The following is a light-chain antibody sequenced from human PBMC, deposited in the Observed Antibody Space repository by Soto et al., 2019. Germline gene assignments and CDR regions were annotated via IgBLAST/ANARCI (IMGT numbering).Light chain of an antibody. CDR3: SSYTSSSPRV. J-gene: IGLJ1*01. Sequence: QSVLTQPASVSGSPGQSITISCTGTSSDVGGYNYVSWYQQHPGKAPKLMIYEVSNRPSGVSNRFSGSKSGNTASLTISGLQAEDEAHYYCSSYTSSSPRVFGTGTKLTVL. V-gene: IGLV2-14*01. CDR2: EVS. CDR1: SSDVGGYNY.